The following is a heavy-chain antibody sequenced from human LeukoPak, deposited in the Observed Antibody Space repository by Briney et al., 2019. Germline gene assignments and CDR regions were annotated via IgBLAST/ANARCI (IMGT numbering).Heavy chain of an antibody. CDR2: INHSGST. J-gene: IGHJ3*02. CDR1: GGSFSGYY. D-gene: IGHD6-13*01. V-gene: IGHV4-34*01. Sequence: SETLSLTCAVYGGSFSGYYWSWIRQPPGKGLEWIGEINHSGSTNYNPSLKSRVTISVDTSKNQFSLKLSSVTAADTAVYYCARALFHPPYSSKPLGAFDIWGQGTMVTVSS. CDR3: ARALFHPPYSSKPLGAFDI.